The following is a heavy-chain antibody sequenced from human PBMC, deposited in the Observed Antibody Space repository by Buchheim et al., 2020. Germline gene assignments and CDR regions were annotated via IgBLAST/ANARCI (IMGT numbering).Heavy chain of an antibody. Sequence: QVRLVQSGAEVKKPGASVKVSCKGSGYTFFSYDIHWIRQATGQGLECMGWMNPGSGNPGYSHKFQGIVSMTKSTSMITAYLELSGLKSEDTAVYFCARASFSPGGYYEDLDVWGQGTL. J-gene: IGHJ4*02. D-gene: IGHD3-3*01. CDR3: ARASFSPGGYYEDLDV. CDR2: MNPGSGNP. CDR1: GYTFFSYD. V-gene: IGHV1-8*02.